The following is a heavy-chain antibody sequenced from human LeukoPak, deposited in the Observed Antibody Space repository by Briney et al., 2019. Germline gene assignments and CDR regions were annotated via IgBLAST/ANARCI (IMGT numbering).Heavy chain of an antibody. CDR2: LSGSGVST. CDR1: GFTFSSYA. V-gene: IGHV3-23*01. Sequence: PGGSLRLSCAASGFTFSSYAMSWVRQAPGQGLEWVSVLSGSGVSTYYADSVKGRFTISRDNSKNTLYLQMNSLRAEDTAVYYCAKVRSDSSGIDYWGQGTLVPVSS. D-gene: IGHD6-19*01. CDR3: AKVRSDSSGIDY. J-gene: IGHJ4*02.